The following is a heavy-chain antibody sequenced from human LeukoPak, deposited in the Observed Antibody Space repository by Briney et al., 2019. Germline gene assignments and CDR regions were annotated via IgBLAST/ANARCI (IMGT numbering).Heavy chain of an antibody. V-gene: IGHV3-23*01. Sequence: PGGSLRLSCAASGFTFSSYAMSWVRQAPGKGLEWVSGISGSDGSTHYADSVKDRFTISRDNSKNTLYLQMNSLRAEDTAVYYCAKETAVVVAATPDAFDIWGQGTMVTVSS. D-gene: IGHD2-15*01. CDR1: GFTFSSYA. CDR3: AKETAVVVAATPDAFDI. J-gene: IGHJ3*02. CDR2: ISGSDGST.